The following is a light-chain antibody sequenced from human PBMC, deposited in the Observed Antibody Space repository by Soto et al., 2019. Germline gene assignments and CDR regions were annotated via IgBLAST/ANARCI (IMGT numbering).Light chain of an antibody. CDR1: SNDVGGFNY. CDR2: EVR. J-gene: IGLJ3*02. CDR3: SSYTSTNTVV. V-gene: IGLV2-14*01. Sequence: QSALTQPASVSGSPGQAITISCTGSSNDVGGFNYVSWYQQHPGKAPKLMIYEVRNRPSGVSSRFSGSKSGNTASLTISGLQAEDEADYYCSSYTSTNTVVFGGGTKATVL.